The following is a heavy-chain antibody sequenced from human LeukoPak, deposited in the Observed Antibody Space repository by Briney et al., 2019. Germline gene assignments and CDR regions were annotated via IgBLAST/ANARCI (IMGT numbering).Heavy chain of an antibody. J-gene: IGHJ5*02. Sequence: SETLSLTCTVSGGSISSYYWSWIRQPPGKGLEWIGYIYYSGSTNYNPSLKSRVTISVDTSKNQFSLKLSSVTAADTAVYYCARVDVLLWFGELFYWFDPWGQGTLVTVSS. V-gene: IGHV4-59*01. CDR1: GGSISSYY. CDR3: ARVDVLLWFGELFYWFDP. CDR2: IYYSGST. D-gene: IGHD3-10*01.